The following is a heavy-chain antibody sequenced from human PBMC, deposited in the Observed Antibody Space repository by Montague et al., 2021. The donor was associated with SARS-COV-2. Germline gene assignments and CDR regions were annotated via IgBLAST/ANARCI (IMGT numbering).Heavy chain of an antibody. Sequence: TLSLTCTVSGGSISSGGYYWSWIRQHPGKGLEWIGYIYYSGSTYYNPSLKSRVTISVDTSKNQFSLKLSSVTAAVTAVYYCARVRITMIIVVTYFDYWGQGTLVTVSS. CDR3: ARVRITMIIVVTYFDY. D-gene: IGHD3-22*01. CDR2: IYYSGST. CDR1: GGSISSGGYY. J-gene: IGHJ4*02. V-gene: IGHV4-31*03.